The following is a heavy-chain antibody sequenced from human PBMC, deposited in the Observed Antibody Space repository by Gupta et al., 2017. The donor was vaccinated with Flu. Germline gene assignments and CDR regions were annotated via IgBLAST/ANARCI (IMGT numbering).Heavy chain of an antibody. CDR3: ARSEVGTANFDS. V-gene: IGHV3-9*01. CDR2: ISWGSDNI. Sequence: FDDYAMHWVRQAPGKGLEWVSGISWGSDNIGYADSVKGRFTISRDNARNSLYLQMNSLRVEDTAFYYCARSEVGTANFDSWGQGTLVSVSS. D-gene: IGHD1-26*01. CDR1: FDDYA. J-gene: IGHJ4*02.